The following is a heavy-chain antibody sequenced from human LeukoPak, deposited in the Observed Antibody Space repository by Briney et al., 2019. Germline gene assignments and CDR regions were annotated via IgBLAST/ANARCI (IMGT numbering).Heavy chain of an antibody. D-gene: IGHD2-21*02. V-gene: IGHV4-59*08. CDR3: ARQMTRYYYYYGMDV. Sequence: SETLSLTCTVSGGSISSYYWSWIRQPAGKGLEWIGYIYYSGSTNYNPSLKSRVTISVDTSKNQFSLKLSSVTAADTAVYYCARQMTRYYYYYGMDVWGQGTTVTVSS. CDR2: IYYSGST. CDR1: GGSISSYY. J-gene: IGHJ6*02.